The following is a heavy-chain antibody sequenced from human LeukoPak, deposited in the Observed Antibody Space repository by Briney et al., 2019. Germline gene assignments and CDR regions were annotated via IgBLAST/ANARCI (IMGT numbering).Heavy chain of an antibody. J-gene: IGHJ3*02. V-gene: IGHV3-74*01. Sequence: GGSLRLSCAASGFTFSSHWMHWVRQAPGKGLVWVSRLNPDGSSTNYADSVKGRFTISRDNAKNTLYLQMNSLRAEDTAVYYCARGSSSWRNALDIWGQGTMVTVSS. D-gene: IGHD6-13*01. CDR1: GFTFSSHW. CDR3: ARGSSSWRNALDI. CDR2: LNPDGSST.